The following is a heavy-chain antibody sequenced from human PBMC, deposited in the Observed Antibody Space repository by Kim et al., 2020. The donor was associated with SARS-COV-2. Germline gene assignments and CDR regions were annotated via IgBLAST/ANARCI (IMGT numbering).Heavy chain of an antibody. Sequence: GGSLRLSCAASGFTFSSYAMHWVRQAPGKGLEWVAVISYDGSNKYYADSVKGRFTISRDNSKNTLYLQMNSLRAEDTAVYYCARDHGSERKFDYWGQGTLVTVSS. V-gene: IGHV3-30-3*01. CDR2: ISYDGSNK. D-gene: IGHD6-19*01. CDR3: ARDHGSERKFDY. CDR1: GFTFSSYA. J-gene: IGHJ4*02.